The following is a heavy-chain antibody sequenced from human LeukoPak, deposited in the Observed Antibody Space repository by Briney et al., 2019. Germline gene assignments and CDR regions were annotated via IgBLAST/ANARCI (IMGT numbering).Heavy chain of an antibody. D-gene: IGHD5-18*01. V-gene: IGHV3-7*03. CDR2: IKQDGSEK. Sequence: GGSLRLSCAASGFTFSSYRMSWVRQAPGNGLEWVANIKQDGSEKYYVDSVMGRFTISRHNSRNTLYLQMNSLRAEDTAVYYCARVDTVMAYYFDLWGQGTLVTVSS. CDR3: ARVDTVMAYYFDL. J-gene: IGHJ4*02. CDR1: GFTFSSYR.